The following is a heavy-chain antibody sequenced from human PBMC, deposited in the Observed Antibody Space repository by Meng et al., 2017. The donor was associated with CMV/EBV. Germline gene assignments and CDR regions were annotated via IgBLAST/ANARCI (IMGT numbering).Heavy chain of an antibody. CDR2: IYWNDDK. J-gene: IGHJ4*02. D-gene: IGHD5-18*01. CDR1: GFSLSTSGVG. Sequence: TFSGFSLSTSGVGVGWVRQRPRKALEWLALIYWNDDKRYSPSLKSRLTITKDTSKNQVVLTMTNMDPVDTATYYCAHSEIQLWVFDYWGQGTLVTVSS. V-gene: IGHV2-5*01. CDR3: AHSEIQLWVFDY.